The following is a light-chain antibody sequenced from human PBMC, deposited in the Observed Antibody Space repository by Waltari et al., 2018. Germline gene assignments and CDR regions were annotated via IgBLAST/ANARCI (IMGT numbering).Light chain of an antibody. J-gene: IGKJ5*01. V-gene: IGKV3-15*01. CDR1: QSVASN. Sequence: EIVMTQSPATLSVSPGERATLSCRASQSVASNLAWYRQKPGQTPGLLIDGASTRAHGVPARLSGSGSGTEFTLTISSLQSEDFAVYYCQHYNNWITFGQGTRLEIK. CDR2: GAS. CDR3: QHYNNWIT.